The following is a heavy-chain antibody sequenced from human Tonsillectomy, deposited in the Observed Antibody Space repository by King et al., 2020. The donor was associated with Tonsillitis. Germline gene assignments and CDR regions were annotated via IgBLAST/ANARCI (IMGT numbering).Heavy chain of an antibody. J-gene: IGHJ4*02. CDR1: GFTFSSYA. CDR3: AREAGVVIKDLGY. Sequence: VQLVESGGGVVQPGRSLRLSCAASGFTFSSYALHWVRQAPGKGLEWVAIISHDGNNKYYADSVKGRFTVSRDNPKSTLYLRMNSLRVEDTAVYYCAREAGVVIKDLGYWGQGTLVTVSS. CDR2: ISHDGNNK. V-gene: IGHV3-30*04. D-gene: IGHD3-3*01.